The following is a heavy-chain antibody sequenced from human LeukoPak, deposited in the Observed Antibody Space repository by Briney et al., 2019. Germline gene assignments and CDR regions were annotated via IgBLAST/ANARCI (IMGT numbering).Heavy chain of an antibody. V-gene: IGHV3-74*01. CDR1: GFTFSSYW. CDR2: IDSDGSST. Sequence: GGSLRLSCAASGFTFSSYWMHWVRQAPGEGLVWVSRIDSDGSSTSYADSVKGRFTISRDNAKNTLYLLLNSLRAEDTAVYYCSRDRRYGGMDVWGQGTTVTVSS. J-gene: IGHJ6*02. CDR3: SRDRRYGGMDV. D-gene: IGHD3-10*01.